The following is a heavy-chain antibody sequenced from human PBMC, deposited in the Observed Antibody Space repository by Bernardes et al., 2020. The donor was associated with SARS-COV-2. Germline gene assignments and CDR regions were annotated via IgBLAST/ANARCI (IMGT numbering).Heavy chain of an antibody. Sequence: SETLSLTCTVSGGSVNIGSDYWNWVRQPAGKGREWIGRIYTSGSTKYNPSLNSRVIISIDRSMNQFSLKLSSVTAADTAVYYCARTKVYYDSSGQPAYYFDYWGQGTLVTVSS. CDR2: IYTSGST. D-gene: IGHD3-22*01. CDR1: GGSVNIGSDY. V-gene: IGHV4-61*02. CDR3: ARTKVYYDSSGQPAYYFDY. J-gene: IGHJ4*02.